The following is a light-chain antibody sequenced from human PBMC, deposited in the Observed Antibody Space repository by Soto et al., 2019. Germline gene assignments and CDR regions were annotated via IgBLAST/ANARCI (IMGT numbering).Light chain of an antibody. Sequence: QSALTQSASVSGSPGQSITISCTGTSSDIGISDYVSWYQHHPGKAPKVLIYEVSYRPSGVSDRFSASKSGNTASLTISGLQAADEADYFCSSYISSDTPPYVFGTGTKVTVL. CDR3: SSYISSDTPPYV. CDR1: SSDIGISDY. V-gene: IGLV2-14*01. CDR2: EVS. J-gene: IGLJ1*01.